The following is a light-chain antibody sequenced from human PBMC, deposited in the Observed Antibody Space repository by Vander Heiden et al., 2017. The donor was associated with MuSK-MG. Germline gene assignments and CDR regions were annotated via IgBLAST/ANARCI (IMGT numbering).Light chain of an antibody. V-gene: IGLV2-14*01. CDR3: SSYTSSSTPSVV. CDR1: SSDVGGYNY. J-gene: IGLJ2*01. CDR2: DVS. Sequence: QSALTQPASVSGSPGQSLTISCTGTSSDVGGYNYVSWYQQHPGKAPKLMIYDVSNRPSGVSNRFSGSKSGNTASLTISGLQAEDEADYYCSSYTSSSTPSVVFGGGTKLTVL.